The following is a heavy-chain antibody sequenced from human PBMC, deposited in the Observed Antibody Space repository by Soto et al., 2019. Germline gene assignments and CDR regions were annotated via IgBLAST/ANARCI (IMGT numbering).Heavy chain of an antibody. D-gene: IGHD2-2*01. CDR3: ARDCSSTSCYQNYYYYGMDV. J-gene: IGHJ6*02. Sequence: ASVKVCCKAPGYTFTSYGISWVRQAPGQGLEWMGWISAYNGNTNYAQKLQGRVTMTTDTSTSTAYMELRSLRSDDTAVYYCARDCSSTSCYQNYYYYGMDVWGQGTTVTVSS. CDR1: GYTFTSYG. CDR2: ISAYNGNT. V-gene: IGHV1-18*01.